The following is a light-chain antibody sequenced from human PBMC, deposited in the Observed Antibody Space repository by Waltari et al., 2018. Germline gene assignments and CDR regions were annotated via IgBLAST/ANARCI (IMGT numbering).Light chain of an antibody. CDR3: QQYYDTPRT. V-gene: IGKV4-1*01. CDR1: QNILYNSNNKNY. Sequence: DIVMTQSPDSLAVSLGERATINCKSSQNILYNSNNKNYLAWYQQKPRPPPKLLIYCASTRESGFPDRFSGSGSGTDFTLTISSLQAEDVAVYYCQQYYDTPRTFGQGTKLEIK. J-gene: IGKJ2*01. CDR2: CAS.